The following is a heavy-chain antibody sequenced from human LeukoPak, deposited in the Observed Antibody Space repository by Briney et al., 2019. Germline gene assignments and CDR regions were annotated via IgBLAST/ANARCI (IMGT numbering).Heavy chain of an antibody. D-gene: IGHD2-15*01. J-gene: IGHJ6*03. Sequence: PSETLSLTCTVSGGSISSYYWSWIRQPPGKGLEWIGYIYYSGSTNYNPSLKSRVTISVDTSKNQFSLKLSSVTAADTAVYYCARSVEGYCSGSSCYSYSYYMDVWGKGTTVTVSS. CDR3: ARSVEGYCSGSSCYSYSYYMDV. CDR2: IYYSGST. CDR1: GGSISSYY. V-gene: IGHV4-59*01.